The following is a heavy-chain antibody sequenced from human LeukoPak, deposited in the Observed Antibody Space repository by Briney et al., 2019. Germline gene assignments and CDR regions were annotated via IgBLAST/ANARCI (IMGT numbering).Heavy chain of an antibody. D-gene: IGHD4-23*01. CDR3: ARRDGDNDRGFEI. Sequence: GGSLRLSCAAYGFIFSDYGMHWVRQAPGKGLEWLAEKWYDGSKKYYADSMKGRLTIYRDNSKNTLYLQINYLRDEGTAVYFCARRDGDNDRGFEIWGQGTLVIVSS. J-gene: IGHJ4*02. CDR2: KWYDGSKK. CDR1: GFIFSDYG. V-gene: IGHV3-33*01.